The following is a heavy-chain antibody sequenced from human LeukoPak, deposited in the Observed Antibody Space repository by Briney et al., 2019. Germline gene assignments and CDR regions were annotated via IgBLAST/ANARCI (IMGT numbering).Heavy chain of an antibody. CDR2: IYYSGST. CDR3: ARRTHFGVVTYFDY. CDR1: GGSISSSSYY. J-gene: IGHJ4*02. Sequence: SETLSLTCTVSGGSISSSSYYWGWIRQPPGKGLEWIGSIYYSGSTYYNPSLKSRVTISVGTSKIQFSLKLSSVTAADTAVYYCARRTHFGVVTYFDYWGQGTLVTVSS. D-gene: IGHD3-3*01. V-gene: IGHV4-39*01.